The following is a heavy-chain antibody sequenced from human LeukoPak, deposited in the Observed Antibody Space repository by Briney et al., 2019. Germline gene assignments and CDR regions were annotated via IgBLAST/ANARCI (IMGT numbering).Heavy chain of an antibody. CDR1: GFTFSNYD. V-gene: IGHV3-13*01. CDR2: FHTAGAT. J-gene: IGHJ6*02. CDR3: ARGGCSSSACYERLNGLDV. Sequence: GGSLRLSCAASGFTFSNYDMHWVRQATGKGLEWVSAFHTAGATRYSGSVKGRFATSRDNAKNSFYLQMNHLRAGDTAVYYCARGGCSSSACYERLNGLDVWGQGTPVTVSS. D-gene: IGHD2-2*01.